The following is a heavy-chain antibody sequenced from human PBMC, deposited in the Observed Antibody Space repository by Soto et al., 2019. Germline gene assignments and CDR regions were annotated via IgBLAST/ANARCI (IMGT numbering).Heavy chain of an antibody. CDR2: IIPILGIA. CDR1: GGTFSSYT. CDR3: ARRRVGVLAATPIFDI. Sequence: QVQLVQSGAEVKKPGSSVKVSCKASGGTFSSYTISWVRQAPGQGLEWMGRIIPILGIANYAQKFQGRVPITADKSTSTAYMELSSLRSEDTAVYDCARRRVGVLAATPIFDIWGQGTMVTVSS. V-gene: IGHV1-69*02. J-gene: IGHJ3*02. D-gene: IGHD2-15*01.